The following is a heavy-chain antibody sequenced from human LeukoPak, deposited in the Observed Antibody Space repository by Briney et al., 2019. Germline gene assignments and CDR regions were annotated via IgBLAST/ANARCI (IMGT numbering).Heavy chain of an antibody. V-gene: IGHV3-23*01. CDR2: ISGSGGST. D-gene: IGHD2-15*01. CDR3: AKDSIVVAAARGTIDY. Sequence: GGSLRLSCAASGFTFSSYAMSWVRQAPGKGLEWVSAISGSGGSTYYADSVKGRFTISRDNSKNMLYLQMNSLRAEDTAVYYCAKDSIVVAAARGTIDYWGQGTLVTVSS. J-gene: IGHJ4*02. CDR1: GFTFSSYA.